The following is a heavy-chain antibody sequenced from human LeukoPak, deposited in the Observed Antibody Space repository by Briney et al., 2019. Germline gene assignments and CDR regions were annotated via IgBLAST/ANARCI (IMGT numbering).Heavy chain of an antibody. CDR2: INHSGST. CDR3: ARQDGSGGSCYSDY. CDR1: GGSFCGYY. Sequence: SETLSLTCAVYGGSFCGYYWSWIRQAPGKGLEWIGEINHSGSTNYNPSLKSRVTISVDTSKNQFSLKLSSVTAADTAVYYCARQDGSGGSCYSDYWGQGTLVTVSS. V-gene: IGHV4-34*01. D-gene: IGHD2-15*01. J-gene: IGHJ4*02.